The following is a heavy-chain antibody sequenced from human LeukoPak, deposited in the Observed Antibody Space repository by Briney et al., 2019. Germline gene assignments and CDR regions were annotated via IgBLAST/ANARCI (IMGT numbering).Heavy chain of an antibody. CDR3: AKRGNPAVGQHYLDV. Sequence: PGGSLRLSCAASGFTFPNYAMNWVRQAPGKGLEWVSSISGSGRRTYYADSVKGRFTTSRDNSKKTVYLEMNSLRAEDTAVYYCAKRGNPAVGQHYLDVWGEGTTVSVSS. J-gene: IGHJ6*03. CDR1: GFTFPNYA. D-gene: IGHD2-2*01. CDR2: ISGSGRRT. V-gene: IGHV3-23*01.